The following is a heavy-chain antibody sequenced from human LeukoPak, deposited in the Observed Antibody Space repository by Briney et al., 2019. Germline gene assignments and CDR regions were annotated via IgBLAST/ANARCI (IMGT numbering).Heavy chain of an antibody. Sequence: PGGSLRLSCAASGFTFSDYYMSWIRQAPGKGLEWVSYISRSGSTIYYADSVKGRFSISRDNAKNSLYLQMNSLRAEDTAVYYCARDYYYDSSGYLVYWGQGTLVTVSS. CDR3: ARDYYYDSSGYLVY. V-gene: IGHV3-11*04. J-gene: IGHJ4*02. D-gene: IGHD3-22*01. CDR2: ISRSGSTI. CDR1: GFTFSDYY.